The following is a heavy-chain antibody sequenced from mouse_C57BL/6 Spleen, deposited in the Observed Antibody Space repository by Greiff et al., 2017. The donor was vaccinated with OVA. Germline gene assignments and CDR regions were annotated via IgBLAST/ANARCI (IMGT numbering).Heavy chain of an antibody. V-gene: IGHV1-80*01. CDR3: ARGRGGYDGGYFDV. Sequence: QVQLQQSGAELVKPGASVKISCKASGYAFSSYWMNWVKQRPGKGLEWIGQIYPGDGDTNYNGKFKGKATLTADKSSSTAYMQLSSLTSEDSAVYFCARGRGGYDGGYFDVWGTGTTVTVSS. CDR2: IYPGDGDT. J-gene: IGHJ1*03. CDR1: GYAFSSYW. D-gene: IGHD2-2*01.